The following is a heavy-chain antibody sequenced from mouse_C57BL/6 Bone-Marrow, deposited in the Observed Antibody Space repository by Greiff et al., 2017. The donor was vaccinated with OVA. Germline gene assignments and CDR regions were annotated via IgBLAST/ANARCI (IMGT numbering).Heavy chain of an antibody. CDR3: TRPLPAWFAY. CDR1: GFNIKDDY. V-gene: IGHV14-4*01. J-gene: IGHJ3*01. CDR2: IDPENGDT. Sequence: VQLKESGAELVRPGASVKLSCTASGFNIKDDYMHWVKQRPEQGLEWIGWIDPENGDTEYASKFQGKATITADTSSNTAYLQRSSLTSEDTAVYYGTRPLPAWFAYWGQGTLVTVSA. D-gene: IGHD1-2*01.